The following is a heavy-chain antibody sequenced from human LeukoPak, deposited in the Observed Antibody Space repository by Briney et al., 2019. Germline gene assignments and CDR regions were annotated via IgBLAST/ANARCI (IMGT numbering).Heavy chain of an antibody. CDR2: INHSGST. V-gene: IGHV4-34*01. CDR1: GGSFSGYY. D-gene: IGHD3-16*01. Sequence: SETLSLTCAVYGGSFSGYYWSWIRQPPGKGLEWIGEINHSGSTNYNPSLKSRGTISVDTSKNQFSLKLSSVTAADTAVYYCARLSLGALAHDAFDIWGQGTMVTVSS. CDR3: ARLSLGALAHDAFDI. J-gene: IGHJ3*02.